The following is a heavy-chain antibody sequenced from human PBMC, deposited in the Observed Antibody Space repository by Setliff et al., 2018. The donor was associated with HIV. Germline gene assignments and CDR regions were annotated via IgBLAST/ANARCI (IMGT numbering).Heavy chain of an antibody. CDR2: IDHSGGP. J-gene: IGHJ4*02. V-gene: IGHV4-34*01. CDR1: GSSFNNYY. Sequence: SETLSLTCAVYGSSFNNYYWSWIRQSPGKGLEWIGEIDHSGGPNYKSSLKSRVTITIDTSKNQFSLKVTSVTAADTAIYYCARGPVSGYDRGWVDSRGQGTQVTVSS. CDR3: ARGPVSGYDRGWVDS. D-gene: IGHD5-12*01.